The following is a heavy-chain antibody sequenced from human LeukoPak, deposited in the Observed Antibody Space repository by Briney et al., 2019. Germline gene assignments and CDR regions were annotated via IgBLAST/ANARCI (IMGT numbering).Heavy chain of an antibody. D-gene: IGHD6-13*01. Sequence: QAGGSLRLSCAASGFTFSSYAMSWVRQAPGQGLEWVSAISGSGGSTYYADSVKGRFTISRDNSKNTLYLQMNSLRAEDTTVYYCAHISSSWPDYWGQGTLVTVSS. V-gene: IGHV3-23*01. CDR1: GFTFSSYA. J-gene: IGHJ4*02. CDR3: AHISSSWPDY. CDR2: ISGSGGST.